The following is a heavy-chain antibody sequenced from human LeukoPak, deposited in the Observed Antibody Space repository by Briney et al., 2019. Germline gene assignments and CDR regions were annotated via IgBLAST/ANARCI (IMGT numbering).Heavy chain of an antibody. CDR2: IYYSGST. D-gene: IGHD3-22*01. J-gene: IGHJ5*02. CDR3: AKERAYYHESSGYREIYNWFHP. V-gene: IGHV4-61*01. Sequence: SETLSLTCTVSGGSVGSGTFYWSWIRRPPGKGLEWIGDIYYSGSTNYNPSLKSRVTISVDMSTNQFSLKLISVTAADTAVYYCAKERAYYHESSGYREIYNWFHPWGQGTLGTGSS. CDR1: GGSVGSGTFY.